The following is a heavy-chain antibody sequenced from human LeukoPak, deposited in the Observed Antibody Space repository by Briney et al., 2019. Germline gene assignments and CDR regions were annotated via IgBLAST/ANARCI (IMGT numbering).Heavy chain of an antibody. Sequence: ASVKVPCKASGYTFTGYYIHWVRQAPGQGLEWMGWINPNSGGTNYAQKFQGRVTMTRDTSISTAYMELSRLTSDDTAVYYCARSSGGSGRWGDNWFDPWGQGTLVTVSS. V-gene: IGHV1-2*02. D-gene: IGHD3-10*01. CDR2: INPNSGGT. CDR3: ARSSGGSGRWGDNWFDP. J-gene: IGHJ5*02. CDR1: GYTFTGYY.